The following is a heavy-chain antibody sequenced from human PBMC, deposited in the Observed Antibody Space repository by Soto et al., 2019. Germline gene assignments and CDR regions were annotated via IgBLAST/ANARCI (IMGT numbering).Heavy chain of an antibody. V-gene: IGHV3-30-3*01. CDR3: ARELNTMGVAGLTKSAFDV. CDR2: ISYDGNSQ. CDR1: GFTFSTYA. J-gene: IGHJ3*01. Sequence: GGSLRLSCAASGFTFSTYAIHWVRQAPGKGLEWVAVISYDGNSQYYADSVKGRFTISRDKSQNTLSLQMNSLTTEDTAIYYCARELNTMGVAGLTKSAFDVWGQGTMVTVSS. D-gene: IGHD2-8*01.